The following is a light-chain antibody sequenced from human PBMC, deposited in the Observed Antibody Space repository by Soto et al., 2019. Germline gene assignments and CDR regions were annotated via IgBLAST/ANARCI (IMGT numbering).Light chain of an antibody. Sequence: DIPMTQSPSTLSASVGDRVTITCRASQSISSWLAWYQQKPGKAPKLLIYDASSLESGVPSRFSGSGSGTEFTLTISSLQPDDFATYYCLQYETYWTFGQGTKVEIK. V-gene: IGKV1-5*01. CDR1: QSISSW. CDR3: LQYETYWT. J-gene: IGKJ1*01. CDR2: DAS.